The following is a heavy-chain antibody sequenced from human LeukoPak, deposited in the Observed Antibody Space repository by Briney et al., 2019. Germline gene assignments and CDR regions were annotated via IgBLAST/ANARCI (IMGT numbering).Heavy chain of an antibody. CDR2: ISYEGRNE. V-gene: IGHV3-30*04. CDR3: ARDLFKGSSNSVAYYGRVV. Sequence: GRSLRLSCAASGVTFGSYAMHWVRQAPGKRRQWVTVISYEGRNEDYEDSVKGRCTISRDNSRNALYLQLSSLRAGETPVYYCARDLFKGSSNSVAYYGRVV. CDR1: GVTFGSYA. J-gene: IGHJ6*01. D-gene: IGHD2-2*01.